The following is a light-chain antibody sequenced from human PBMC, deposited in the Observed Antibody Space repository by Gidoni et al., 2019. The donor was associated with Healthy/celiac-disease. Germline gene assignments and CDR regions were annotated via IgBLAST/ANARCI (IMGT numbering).Light chain of an antibody. CDR3: QQYNNWPLT. CDR1: QSVSRN. V-gene: IGKV3-15*01. CDR2: GAS. Sequence: EIVMTQSPSTLSVSPGERATLSCRASQSVSRNLAWYQQKPGQAPRLLIYGASTRATGIPARFSGSGSGTEFTLTISRLQSEDFAVYYCQQYNNWPLTFGQXTKLEIK. J-gene: IGKJ2*01.